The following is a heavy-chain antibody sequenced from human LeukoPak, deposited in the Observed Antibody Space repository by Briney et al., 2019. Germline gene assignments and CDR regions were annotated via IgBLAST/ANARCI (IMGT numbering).Heavy chain of an antibody. J-gene: IGHJ4*02. V-gene: IGHV4-59*01. CDR2: IYYSGST. CDR1: GGSISGYY. CDR3: ARDRYFEY. Sequence: PSETLSLTCTVSGGSISGYYWSWIRQPSGKGLEWIGYIYYSGSTNYNPSLKSRVTISVDTSKNQFSLKLSSVTAADTAVYYCARDRYFEYWGQGTLVTVSP.